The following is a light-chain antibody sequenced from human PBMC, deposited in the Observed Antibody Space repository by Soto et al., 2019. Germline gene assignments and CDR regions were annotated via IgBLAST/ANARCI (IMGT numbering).Light chain of an antibody. CDR2: GVS. J-gene: IGLJ2*01. V-gene: IGLV2-14*01. Sequence: QSALTQPASVSESPGQSITISCTGTDVGGSNYVSWYQHFPGKAPKLIIYGVSNRPSGVSNRFSGSKSGNTASLTISGLQAEDEADYYCTSYTSSITVAFGGGTKLTVL. CDR3: TSYTSSITVA. CDR1: DVGGSNY.